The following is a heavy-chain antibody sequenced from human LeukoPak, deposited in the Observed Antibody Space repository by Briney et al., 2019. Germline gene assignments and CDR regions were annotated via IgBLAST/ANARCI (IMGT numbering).Heavy chain of an antibody. Sequence: SETLSLTCTVSGGSISSSSYSWGWIRQPPGKGLEWIGSIYYSGSTYYNPSLKSRVTISVDTSKNQFSLKLSSVTAADTAVYYCARRIVVVPAAIQYYYYGMDVWGQGTTVTVSS. J-gene: IGHJ6*02. CDR3: ARRIVVVPAAIQYYYYGMDV. CDR1: GGSISSSSYS. D-gene: IGHD2-2*02. CDR2: IYYSGST. V-gene: IGHV4-39*01.